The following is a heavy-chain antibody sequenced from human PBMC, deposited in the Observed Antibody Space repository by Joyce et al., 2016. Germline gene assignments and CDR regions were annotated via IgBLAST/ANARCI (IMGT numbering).Heavy chain of an antibody. J-gene: IGHJ5*01. CDR3: ARNGAYSQDS. Sequence: QVQLQESGPGLVKPSGTLSLTCAVSGGSISSAHWLSWVRQPPGKGVEWIGEIYLGGSTTYNPSLMSRVTISVDKSKNQLSLKMNSVTAADTAVYYCARNGAYSQDSWGQGTLVTVSS. CDR1: GGSISSAHW. D-gene: IGHD5-12*01. CDR2: IYLGGST. V-gene: IGHV4-4*02.